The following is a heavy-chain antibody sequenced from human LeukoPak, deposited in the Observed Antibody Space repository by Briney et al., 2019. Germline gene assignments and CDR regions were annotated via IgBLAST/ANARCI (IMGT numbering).Heavy chain of an antibody. CDR3: ARVVVRGPQHRIGGMDV. Sequence: SETLSLTCAVSGGSISSGGYSWSWIRQPPGKGLEWIGYIYHSGSTYYNPSLKSRVTISVDRSKNQFSLKLSSVTAADTAVYYCARVVVRGPQHRIGGMDVWGQGTTVTVSS. CDR2: IYHSGST. D-gene: IGHD3-10*01. V-gene: IGHV4-30-2*01. CDR1: GGSISSGGYS. J-gene: IGHJ6*02.